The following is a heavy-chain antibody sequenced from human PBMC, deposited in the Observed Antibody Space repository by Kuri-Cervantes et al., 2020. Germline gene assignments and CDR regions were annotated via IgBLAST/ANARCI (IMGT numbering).Heavy chain of an antibody. J-gene: IGHJ5*02. CDR2: INSDGSST. CDR3: AKGRTYYGSGPFDP. Sequence: LSLTCAASGFTFSSYWMHWVRQAPGKGLVWVSRINSDGSSTSYADSVKGRFTISRDNAKNTLYLQMNSLRAEDTAVYYCAKGRTYYGSGPFDPWGQGTLVTVSS. V-gene: IGHV3-74*01. D-gene: IGHD3-10*01. CDR1: GFTFSSYW.